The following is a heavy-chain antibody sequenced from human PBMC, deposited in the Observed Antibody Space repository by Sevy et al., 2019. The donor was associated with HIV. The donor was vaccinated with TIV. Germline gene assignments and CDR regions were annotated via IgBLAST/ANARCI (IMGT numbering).Heavy chain of an antibody. V-gene: IGHV3-33*08. J-gene: IGHJ6*02. CDR2: IWYDGSNK. CDR3: ARGKAALPGYYYGMDV. D-gene: IGHD6-6*01. CDR1: GFTSSSYG. Sequence: GGSLRLSCAASGFTSSSYGMHWVRQTPTKGLEWMVVIWYDGSNKNYADSVKGRFTISRDNSKNMLDLQMNSLRPEDTAVYYCARGKAALPGYYYGMDVWGQGTTVTVSS.